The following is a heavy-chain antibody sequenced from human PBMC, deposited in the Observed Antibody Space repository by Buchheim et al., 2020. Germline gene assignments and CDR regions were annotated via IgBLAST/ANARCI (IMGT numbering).Heavy chain of an antibody. V-gene: IGHV3-74*01. CDR1: GFTFSDLW. Sequence: VQLVESGGGLVQPGGSLRLSCAASGFTFSDLWMHWVRQTPGKGLMWVSRINSDGSSTIYGESVKGRFTVSSDNAKNTLYPQMNSLRAEDTGVYYCARDPLLNGGTLDYWGQGT. CDR3: ARDPLLNGGTLDY. J-gene: IGHJ4*02. CDR2: INSDGSST. D-gene: IGHD1-1*01.